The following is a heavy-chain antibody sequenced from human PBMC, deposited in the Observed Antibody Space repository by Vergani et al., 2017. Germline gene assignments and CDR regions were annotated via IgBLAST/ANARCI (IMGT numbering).Heavy chain of an antibody. J-gene: IGHJ4*02. D-gene: IGHD2-21*01. V-gene: IGHV5-51*03. CDR1: ESSFISNE. Sequence: EVMLVQSGAEVKKPGESLKISCKYSESSFISNEIAWVRQMSGKGLQWMGNINPIDSKIAYSLSFQGQAIRSLDKSITTAYLQWRSLKAADTAIYYCTRHVASGDGVCLHFDHWGQGTQVTVSS. CDR2: INPIDSKI. CDR3: TRHVASGDGVCLHFDH.